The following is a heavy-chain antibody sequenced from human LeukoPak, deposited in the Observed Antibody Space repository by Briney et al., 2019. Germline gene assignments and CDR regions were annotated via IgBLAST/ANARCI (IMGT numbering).Heavy chain of an antibody. D-gene: IGHD2-15*01. CDR3: ARSLGYCSGGSCYEYYFDY. CDR2: IIPIFGTA. J-gene: IGHJ4*02. CDR1: GGTFSSYA. Sequence: GASVTVSCKASGGTFSSYAISWVRQAPGQGLEWMGGIIPIFGTANYAQKFQGRVTITADESTSTAYMELSSLRSEDTAVYYCARSLGYCSGGSCYEYYFDYWGQGTLVTVSS. V-gene: IGHV1-69*13.